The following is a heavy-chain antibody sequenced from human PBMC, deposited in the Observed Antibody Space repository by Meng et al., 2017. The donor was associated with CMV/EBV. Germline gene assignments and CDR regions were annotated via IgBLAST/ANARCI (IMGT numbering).Heavy chain of an antibody. CDR1: GFTFSSYA. Sequence: GESLKISCAASGFTFSSYAMHWVRQAPGKGLEWAAVISYDGSNKYYADSVKRRFTSSRDNSKNTLYLQMNSLRAEDTAVYYCARDPRLWVAGANPLYYFDYWGQGTLVTVSS. V-gene: IGHV3-30*04. J-gene: IGHJ4*02. CDR2: ISYDGSNK. D-gene: IGHD6-19*01. CDR3: ARDPRLWVAGANPLYYFDY.